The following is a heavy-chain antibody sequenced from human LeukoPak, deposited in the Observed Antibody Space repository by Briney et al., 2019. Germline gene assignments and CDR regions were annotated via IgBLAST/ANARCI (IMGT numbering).Heavy chain of an antibody. V-gene: IGHV1-2*02. CDR2: INPNSGDT. CDR1: GYTFTGFY. J-gene: IGHJ6*03. D-gene: IGHD2-15*01. CDR3: ARDRGVDYCSGGSCSHYYYYMDV. Sequence: ASVKVSCEASGYTFTGFYMHWVRQAPGQGLEWMGWINPNSGDTNYAQKFQGRVTMTRDTSISTAYMELSRLRSGDTAVYYCARDRGVDYCSGGSCSHYYYYMDVWGKGTTVTISS.